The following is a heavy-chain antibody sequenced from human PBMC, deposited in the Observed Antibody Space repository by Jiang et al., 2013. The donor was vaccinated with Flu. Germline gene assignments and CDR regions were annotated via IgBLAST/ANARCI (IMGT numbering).Heavy chain of an antibody. J-gene: IGHJ6*02. CDR1: GFTFSSYW. CDR3: ASRSYLYDYGDYVDYYGMDV. Sequence: SCAASGFTFSSYWMSWVGQAPGKGLEWVANIKQDGSEKYYVDSVKGRFTISRDNAKNSLYLQMNSLRAEDTAVYYCASRSYLYDYGDYVDYYGMDVWGQGTTVTVSS. V-gene: IGHV3-7*03. D-gene: IGHD4-17*01. CDR2: IKQDGSEK.